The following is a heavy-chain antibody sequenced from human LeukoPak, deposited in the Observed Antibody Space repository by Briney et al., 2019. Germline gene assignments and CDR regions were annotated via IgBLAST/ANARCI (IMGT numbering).Heavy chain of an antibody. CDR3: ASDDYDILTAYYRSV. CDR1: GGSISSYY. CDR2: IYYSGST. V-gene: IGHV4-59*01. D-gene: IGHD3-9*01. J-gene: IGHJ6*02. Sequence: SETLSLTCTVSGGSISSYYWSWIRQPPGKGLEWIGYIYYSGSTNYNPSLKSRVTISVDTSKNQFSLKLSSVTAADTAVYYCASDDYDILTAYYRSVWGQGTTVTVSS.